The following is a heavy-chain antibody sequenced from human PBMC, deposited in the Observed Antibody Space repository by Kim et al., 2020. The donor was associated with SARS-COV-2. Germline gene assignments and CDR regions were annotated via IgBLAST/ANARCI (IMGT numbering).Heavy chain of an antibody. Sequence: GGSLRLSCAASGFTFSSYGMHWVRQAPGKGLEWVAVIWYDGSNKYYADSVKGRFTISRDNSKNTLYLQMNSLRAEDTAVYYCARDRGAAMEMVGYYYYGMDVWGQGTTVTVSS. CDR2: IWYDGSNK. CDR1: GFTFSSYG. D-gene: IGHD5-18*01. J-gene: IGHJ6*02. V-gene: IGHV3-33*01. CDR3: ARDRGAAMEMVGYYYYGMDV.